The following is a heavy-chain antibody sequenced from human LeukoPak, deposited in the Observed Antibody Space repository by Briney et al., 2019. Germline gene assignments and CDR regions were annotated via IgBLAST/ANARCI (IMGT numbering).Heavy chain of an antibody. V-gene: IGHV4-38-2*01. Sequence: SETLSLTCAVSGYSISSGYYWGWIRQPPGKGLEWIGSIYHSGSTYYNPSLKSRVTISVDTSKNQFSLKLSSVTAADMAVYYCARAQIAAAGPAHFDYWGQGTLVTVSS. J-gene: IGHJ4*02. CDR3: ARAQIAAAGPAHFDY. CDR2: IYHSGST. CDR1: GYSISSGYY. D-gene: IGHD6-13*01.